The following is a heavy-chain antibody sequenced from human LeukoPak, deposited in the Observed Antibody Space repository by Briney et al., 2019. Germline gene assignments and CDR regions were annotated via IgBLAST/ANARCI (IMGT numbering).Heavy chain of an antibody. J-gene: IGHJ4*02. CDR3: ARELPPVVNFYFDS. CDR2: IWYDGSDK. Sequence: GGSLRLSCEASGFTFSSYGMHWVRQAPGKGLGWVAVIWYDGSDKYYAASVKGRFSISRDNSKNTLYLQMNSLRAEDTAVYYCARELPPVVNFYFDSWGQGTLVTVSS. D-gene: IGHD3-22*01. CDR1: GFTFSSYG. V-gene: IGHV3-33*01.